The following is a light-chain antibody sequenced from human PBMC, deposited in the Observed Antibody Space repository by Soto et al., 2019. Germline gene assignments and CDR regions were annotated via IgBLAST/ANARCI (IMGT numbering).Light chain of an antibody. CDR2: EVS. V-gene: IGLV2-14*01. CDR3: SSYTSRFTFNYI. Sequence: QSALTQPASVSGSPGQSITISCTGTSSDVGGYNYVSWYQQHPGKAPKLMIYEVSNRPSGVSNRFSGSKSGNTASLTISGLQAEDEADYYCSSYTSRFTFNYIFGTGTKLNVL. CDR1: SSDVGGYNY. J-gene: IGLJ1*01.